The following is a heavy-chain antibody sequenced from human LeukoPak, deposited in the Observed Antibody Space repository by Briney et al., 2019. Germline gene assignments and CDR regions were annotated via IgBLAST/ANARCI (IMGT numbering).Heavy chain of an antibody. J-gene: IGHJ4*02. CDR3: AKDPPIAVAGNDY. Sequence: LAGGSLRLXCAASGFTFSSYAMRWVRQAPGKGLESVSAISGSGGSTYYADSVKGRFTISRDNSKNTLYLQMNSLRAEDTAVYYCAKDPPIAVAGNDYWGQGTLVTVSS. CDR1: GFTFSSYA. D-gene: IGHD6-19*01. V-gene: IGHV3-23*01. CDR2: ISGSGGST.